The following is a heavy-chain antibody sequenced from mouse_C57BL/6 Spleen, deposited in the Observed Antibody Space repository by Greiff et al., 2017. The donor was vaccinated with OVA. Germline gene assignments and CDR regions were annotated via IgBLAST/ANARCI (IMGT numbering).Heavy chain of an antibody. D-gene: IGHD1-1*01. Sequence: EVKLVESGPGLVKPSQSLSLTCSVTGYSITSGYYWNWIRQFPGNKLEWMGYISYDGSNNYNPSLKNRISITRDPSKNQFFLKLNSVTTEDTATYYCASGAYYGSSYWYFDVWGTGTTVTVSS. J-gene: IGHJ1*03. CDR3: ASGAYYGSSYWYFDV. CDR2: ISYDGSN. V-gene: IGHV3-6*01. CDR1: GYSITSGYY.